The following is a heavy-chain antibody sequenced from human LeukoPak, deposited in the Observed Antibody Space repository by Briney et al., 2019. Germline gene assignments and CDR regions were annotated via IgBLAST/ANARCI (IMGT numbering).Heavy chain of an antibody. CDR3: ARVAVAGTEVDY. Sequence: SETLSLTCTVSGGSISSGDYYWSWIRQPPGKGLEWIGYIYYSGSTYYNPSLKSRVTISVDTSKNQFSLKLSSVTAADTAVYYWARVAVAGTEVDYWGQGTLVTVSS. CDR2: IYYSGST. V-gene: IGHV4-30-4*01. CDR1: GGSISSGDYY. J-gene: IGHJ4*02. D-gene: IGHD6-19*01.